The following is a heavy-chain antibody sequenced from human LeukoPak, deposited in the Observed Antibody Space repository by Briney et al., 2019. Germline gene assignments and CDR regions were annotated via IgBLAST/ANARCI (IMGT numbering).Heavy chain of an antibody. V-gene: IGHV3-15*01. CDR1: GFTFSNAW. J-gene: IGHJ5*02. CDR3: TTGRGIQLWTRNPFDP. D-gene: IGHD5-18*01. CDR2: IKSKTDGGTT. Sequence: GGSLRLSCAASGFTFSNAWMSWVRQAPGKGLEWVGRIKSKTDGGTTDYAAPVKGRFTISRDDSKNTLYLQMNSPKTEDTAVYYCTTGRGIQLWTRNPFDPWGQGTLVTVSS.